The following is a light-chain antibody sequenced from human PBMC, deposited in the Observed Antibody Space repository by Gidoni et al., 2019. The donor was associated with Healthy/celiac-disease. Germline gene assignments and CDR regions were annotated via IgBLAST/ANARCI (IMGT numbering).Light chain of an antibody. CDR3: VLYMGSGIWV. Sequence: HTVVTQEPSFSVFPGGTVTLTFGFSSRSLSTSYYPSWYQQTPGQAPPTLIYSTNTRSSGVPDRFSGSSLGNKADLTIAGAQADDEADYYCVLYMGSGIWVFGGGTKLTVL. CDR2: STN. V-gene: IGLV8-61*01. J-gene: IGLJ3*02. CDR1: SRSLSTSYY.